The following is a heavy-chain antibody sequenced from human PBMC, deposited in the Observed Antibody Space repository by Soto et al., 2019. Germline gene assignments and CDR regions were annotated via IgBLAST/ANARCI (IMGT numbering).Heavy chain of an antibody. D-gene: IGHD1-26*01. CDR1: GFTFSSYA. CDR2: ISGSGGST. V-gene: IGHV3-23*01. CDR3: AKRGSGSYYHY. J-gene: IGHJ4*02. Sequence: EVQLLESGGSLVQPGGSLRLSCAASGFTFSSYAMNWVRQAPGKGLEWVSVISGSGGSTYYADSVKGRFTISRDNSKNTLYLQMHSLRAEDTAVYYCAKRGSGSYYHYWGQGTLVTVSS.